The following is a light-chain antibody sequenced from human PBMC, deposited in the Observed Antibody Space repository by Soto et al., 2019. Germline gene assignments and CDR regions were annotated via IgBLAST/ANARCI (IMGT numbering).Light chain of an antibody. V-gene: IGLV1-44*01. CDR3: AAWDDSLNGWV. CDR2: SNN. Sequence: QTVVTQPPSASGTPGQRVTISCSGRSSNLGSNTVNWYQQLPGTAPKLLLYSNNQRPSGVPDRCSGSKSGTSASLAISGLQSEDEADYYCAAWDDSLNGWVFGGGTKLTVL. J-gene: IGLJ3*02. CDR1: SSNLGSNT.